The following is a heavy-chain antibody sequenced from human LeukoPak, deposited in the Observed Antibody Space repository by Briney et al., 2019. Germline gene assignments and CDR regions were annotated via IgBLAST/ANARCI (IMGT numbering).Heavy chain of an antibody. J-gene: IGHJ4*02. CDR3: ARGPPGYSSGYPFDY. Sequence: ASVKVSCKASGGTFSSYAISWVRQAPGQGLEWMGGFVPISGTANYAQKFQGRVTISADESTSTAYMELSSLRSEDTAVYCCARGPPGYSSGYPFDYWGQGTLVTVAP. D-gene: IGHD5-18*01. V-gene: IGHV1-69*01. CDR1: GGTFSSYA. CDR2: FVPISGTA.